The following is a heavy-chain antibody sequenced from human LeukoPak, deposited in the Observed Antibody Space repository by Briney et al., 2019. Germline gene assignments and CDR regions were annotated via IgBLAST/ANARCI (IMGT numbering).Heavy chain of an antibody. CDR3: ARDEGYCTNGVPMPCYNWFDP. D-gene: IGHD2-8*01. Sequence: GGSLRLSCAASGFTFSDYYMSWIRQAPGKGLEWVSYISSSGSTIYYADSVKGRFTISRDNDKNSLYLQMNSLRAEDTAVYDCARDEGYCTNGVPMPCYNWFDPCGQGTLVTVSS. J-gene: IGHJ5*02. CDR2: ISSSGSTI. V-gene: IGHV3-11*01. CDR1: GFTFSDYY.